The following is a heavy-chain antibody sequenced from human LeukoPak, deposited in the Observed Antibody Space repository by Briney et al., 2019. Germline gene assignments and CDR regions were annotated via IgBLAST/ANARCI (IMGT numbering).Heavy chain of an antibody. J-gene: IGHJ4*02. V-gene: IGHV5-51*01. CDR3: VRHGLGSSWFGFDY. Sequence: GESLKISCKGSGYTFTTYWIGWVRQMPGKGLEWMGIIYPGDSDPRYSPSFQGQVTISADKSISTANLQWSSLKASDSAMYYCVRHGLGSSWFGFDYWGQGTLVTVSS. CDR1: GYTFTTYW. D-gene: IGHD6-13*01. CDR2: IYPGDSDP.